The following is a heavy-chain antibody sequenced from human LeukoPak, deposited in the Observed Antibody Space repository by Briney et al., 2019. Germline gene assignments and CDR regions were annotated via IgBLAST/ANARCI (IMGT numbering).Heavy chain of an antibody. J-gene: IGHJ5*02. CDR2: IIPIFGTA. Sequence: SVKVSCKASGGTFSSYAISWVRQAPGQGLEWMGGIIPIFGTANYAQKFQGRVTITADESTSTAYMELSSLRSEDTAVYYCARGQRELLRDWFDPWGQGTLVTVSS. CDR1: GGTFSSYA. CDR3: ARGQRELLRDWFDP. D-gene: IGHD1-26*01. V-gene: IGHV1-69*13.